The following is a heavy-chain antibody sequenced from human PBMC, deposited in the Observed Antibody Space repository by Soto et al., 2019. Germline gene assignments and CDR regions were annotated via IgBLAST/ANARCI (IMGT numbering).Heavy chain of an antibody. J-gene: IGHJ4*02. CDR2: ISSSTSHT. V-gene: IGHV3-11*05. CDR3: VRGRGAAADYFDF. CDR1: GFTFSDYY. D-gene: IGHD6-13*01. Sequence: QVQLVESGGGLVRPGGSLRLCCAVSGFTFSDYYMTWIRQAPGKGLEWVSYISSSTSHTNYADSVKGRFTISRDNAKNSLFLQMNSLRAEDTAVYYCVRGRGAAADYFDFWGQGTLVTVSS.